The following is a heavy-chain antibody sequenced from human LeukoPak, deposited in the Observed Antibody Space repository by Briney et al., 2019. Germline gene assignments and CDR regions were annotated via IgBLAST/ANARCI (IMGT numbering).Heavy chain of an antibody. CDR3: ARGWVVEMAQFDY. V-gene: IGHV3-21*01. J-gene: IGHJ4*02. CDR1: GFTFSSYS. D-gene: IGHD5-24*01. CDR2: ISSSSSYI. Sequence: GGSLRLSCAASGFTFSSYSMNWVRQAPGKGLEWVSSISSSSSYIYYADSVKGRFTISRDNAKNSLYLQMNSLRAEDTAVYYCARGWVVEMAQFDYWGQGTLVTVSS.